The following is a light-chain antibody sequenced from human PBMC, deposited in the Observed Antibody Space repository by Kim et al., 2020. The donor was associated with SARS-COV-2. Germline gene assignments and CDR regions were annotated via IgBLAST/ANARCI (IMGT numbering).Light chain of an antibody. CDR2: KAS. Sequence: DIQMTQSPSALSASVGDRVTITCRASQSIASLLAWYQQKPGKAPKLLIYKASTLESGVPSRFSGSGSGTEFTLTISSLQPDDVATYYCQQYFTYPYTFGQGTKLEIK. J-gene: IGKJ2*01. V-gene: IGKV1-5*03. CDR1: QSIASL. CDR3: QQYFTYPYT.